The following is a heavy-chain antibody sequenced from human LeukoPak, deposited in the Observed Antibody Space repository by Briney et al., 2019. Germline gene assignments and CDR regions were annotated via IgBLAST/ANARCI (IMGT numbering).Heavy chain of an antibody. CDR2: IDWDDDK. CDR3: ARGYSTVYYYYMDV. Sequence: SGPTLVNPTQTLTLTCTFSGFSLRTRGMCVSWIRQPPGKALEWLSRIDWDDDKYYSTSLKTRLTISKDTSKNQVVLTMTNMDPVDTATYYCARGYSTVYYYYMDVWGKGTTVTVSS. D-gene: IGHD6-13*01. J-gene: IGHJ6*03. CDR1: GFSLRTRGMC. V-gene: IGHV2-70*11.